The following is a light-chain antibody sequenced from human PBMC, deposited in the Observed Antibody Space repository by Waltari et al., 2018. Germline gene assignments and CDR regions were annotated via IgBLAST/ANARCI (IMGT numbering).Light chain of an antibody. CDR1: QAVRYTN. CDR3: EKYDISPLT. Sequence: SSRASQAVRYTNLAWYQQKPGKAPTLLVCCAASRATVIPDRFSGSVPGTDFSLTISRLEPEDFAVYYCEKYDISPLTFGGGTKVEIK. J-gene: IGKJ4*01. CDR2: CAA. V-gene: IGKV3-20*01.